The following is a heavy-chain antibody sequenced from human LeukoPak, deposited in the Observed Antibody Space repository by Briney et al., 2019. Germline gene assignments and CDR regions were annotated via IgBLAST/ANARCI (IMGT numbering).Heavy chain of an antibody. V-gene: IGHV3-21*01. Sequence: PGGSLRLSCAASGFTFSSYSMNWVRQAPGKGLEWVSSISSSSSYIYYADSVKGRFTISRDNAKNSLYLQMNSLRAEDTAVYYCAKSGGQQLVAAYGMDVWGQGTTVTVSS. CDR2: ISSSSSYI. J-gene: IGHJ6*02. D-gene: IGHD6-13*01. CDR3: AKSGGQQLVAAYGMDV. CDR1: GFTFSSYS.